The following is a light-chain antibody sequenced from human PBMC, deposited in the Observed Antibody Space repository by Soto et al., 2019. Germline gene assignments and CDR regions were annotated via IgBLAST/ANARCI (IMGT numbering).Light chain of an antibody. CDR3: HQYGGAGT. CDR1: HTITNNY. V-gene: IGKV3-20*01. J-gene: IGKJ1*01. Sequence: EAVLTQSTGTLSLSSGERATLSSRASHTITNNYLSCYQQKPGQAPRLLIYGASSRATGIPLRFSGSGSGTDFTLTISRLEPEDFAVYYCHQYGGAGTFGQGTKVDIK. CDR2: GAS.